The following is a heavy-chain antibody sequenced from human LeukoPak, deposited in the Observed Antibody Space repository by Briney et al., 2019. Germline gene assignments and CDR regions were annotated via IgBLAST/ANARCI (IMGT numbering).Heavy chain of an antibody. D-gene: IGHD3-10*01. V-gene: IGHV3-23*01. J-gene: IGHJ4*02. CDR3: AKGTYGSGSYRLDFDY. Sequence: PGGSLRLSCAASGFTFSSYAMSWVRQAPGKGLEWVSAISGSGGSTYYADSVKGRFTISRDNSKNTLYLQMNSLRAEDTAVYYCAKGTYGSGSYRLDFDYWGQGTLVTVSS. CDR2: ISGSGGST. CDR1: GFTFSSYA.